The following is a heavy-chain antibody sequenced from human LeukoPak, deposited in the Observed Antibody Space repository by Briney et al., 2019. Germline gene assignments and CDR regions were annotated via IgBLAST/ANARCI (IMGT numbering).Heavy chain of an antibody. J-gene: IGHJ4*02. CDR1: GGSFSGYY. Sequence: SETLSLTCAVYGGSFSGYYWSWIRQPPGKGLEWIGEINHSGSTNYNPSLKSRVTISVDTSKNQFSLKLSSVTAADTAVYYCARVRRIGYCSSTSCRGVPYYFDYWGQGTLVTVSS. CDR2: INHSGST. V-gene: IGHV4-34*01. D-gene: IGHD2-2*01. CDR3: ARVRRIGYCSSTSCRGVPYYFDY.